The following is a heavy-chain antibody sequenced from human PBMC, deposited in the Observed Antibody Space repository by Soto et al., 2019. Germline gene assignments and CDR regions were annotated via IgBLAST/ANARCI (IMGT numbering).Heavy chain of an antibody. Sequence: GGSLRLSCAASGFTFSSYGMHWVRQAPGKGLEWVAVIWYDGSNKYYADSVKGRFTISRDNSKNTLYLQMNSLRAEDTAVYYCARDREEAAAGTAFDIWGQGTMVTVSS. J-gene: IGHJ3*02. D-gene: IGHD6-13*01. CDR3: ARDREEAAAGTAFDI. CDR2: IWYDGSNK. V-gene: IGHV3-33*01. CDR1: GFTFSSYG.